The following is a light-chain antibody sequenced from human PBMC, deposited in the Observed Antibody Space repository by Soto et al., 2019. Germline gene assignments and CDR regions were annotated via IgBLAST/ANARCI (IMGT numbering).Light chain of an antibody. CDR1: QSVGSSY. CDR3: QQYNNWPPYT. V-gene: IGKV3-20*01. CDR2: GTS. J-gene: IGKJ2*01. Sequence: EVVLTQSPGTLSLSPGERATLSCRASQSVGSSYLAWYQQKPGQAPRVLIYGTSSRATGIPDRFSGSGSGTDFTLTISSLQSEDFAVYYCQQYNNWPPYTFGQGTKLEIK.